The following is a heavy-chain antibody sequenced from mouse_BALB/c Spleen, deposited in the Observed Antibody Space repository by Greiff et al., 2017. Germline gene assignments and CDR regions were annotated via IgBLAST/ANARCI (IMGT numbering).Heavy chain of an antibody. CDR3: TRPYGYDEYFDV. CDR1: GYTFTSYW. D-gene: IGHD2-2*01. V-gene: IGHV1-5*01. CDR2: IYPGNSDT. Sequence: EVKLMESGTVLARPGASVKMSCKASGYTFTSYWMHWVKQRPGQGLEWIGAIYPGNSDTSYNQKFKGKAKLTAVTSTSTAYMELSSLTNEDSAVYYCTRPYGYDEYFDVWGAGTTVTVSS. J-gene: IGHJ1*01.